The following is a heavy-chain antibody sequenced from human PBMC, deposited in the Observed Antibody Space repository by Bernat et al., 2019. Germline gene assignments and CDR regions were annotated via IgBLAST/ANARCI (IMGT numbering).Heavy chain of an antibody. Sequence: QVQLVESGGGVVQPGRSLRLSCAASGFTFSSYAMHWVRQAPGKGLEWVAVISYDGSNKYYADSVKGRFTISRGNSKNTLYLQMNSLRAEDTAVYYCASSGGGSYYYYYYMDVWGKGTTVTVSS. J-gene: IGHJ6*03. V-gene: IGHV3-30*01. CDR3: ASSGGGSYYYYYYMDV. CDR1: GFTFSSYA. CDR2: ISYDGSNK.